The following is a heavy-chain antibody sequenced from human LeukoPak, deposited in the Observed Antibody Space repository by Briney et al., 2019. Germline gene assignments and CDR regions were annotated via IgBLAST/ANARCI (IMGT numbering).Heavy chain of an antibody. CDR2: IIPIFGTA. J-gene: IGHJ4*02. D-gene: IGHD4-23*01. Sequence: SVKVSCKASGGTFSSYAISWVRQAPGQGLEWMGGIIPIFGTANYAQKFHDRVTITAVESMSTIYMELSSLRSEDTAVYYCARGWLAETMVVTPYNYWGQGTLVTVSS. CDR1: GGTFSSYA. CDR3: ARGWLAETMVVTPYNY. V-gene: IGHV1-69*13.